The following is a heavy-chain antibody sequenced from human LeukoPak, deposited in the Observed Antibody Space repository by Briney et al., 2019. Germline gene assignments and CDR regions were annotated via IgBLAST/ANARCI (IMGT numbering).Heavy chain of an antibody. CDR1: GFTFSSYA. CDR2: ISYDGSNK. D-gene: IGHD4-17*01. J-gene: IGHJ4*02. V-gene: IGHV3-30-3*01. Sequence: GGSLRLFCGASGFTFSSYAMHGVRQAPGKGLEGGAVISYDGSNKYSAESVKGRFTISRDNAKNTLYLQMTSLRAEDTAVYYCATHMTTFDYWGQGTLVTVSS. CDR3: ATHMTTFDY.